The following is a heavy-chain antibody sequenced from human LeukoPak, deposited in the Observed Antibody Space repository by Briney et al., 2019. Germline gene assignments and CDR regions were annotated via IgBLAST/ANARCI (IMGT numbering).Heavy chain of an antibody. V-gene: IGHV3-30*04. J-gene: IGHJ6*02. D-gene: IGHD2-15*01. CDR1: GFTFSSYA. CDR3: ARDLWPEVDYYGMDV. CDR2: ISYDGSNK. Sequence: PGGSLRLSCAASGFTFSSYAMHGVRQAPGKGLEGVAVISYDGSNKYYADSVKGRFTISRDNSKNTLYLQMNSLRAEDTAVYYCARDLWPEVDYYGMDVWGQGTTVTVSS.